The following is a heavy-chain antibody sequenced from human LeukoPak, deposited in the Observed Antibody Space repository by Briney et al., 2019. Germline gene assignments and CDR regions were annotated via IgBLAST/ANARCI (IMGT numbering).Heavy chain of an antibody. CDR2: ISSSSSYI. CDR3: ARDPYSGSYPYYYYYYYMDV. J-gene: IGHJ6*03. Sequence: GGSLRLSCAASGFTFSTYSMNWVRQAPGKGLEWVSSISSSSSYIYYADSVKGRFTISRDNAKNSLYLQMNSLRAEDTAVYYCARDPYSGSYPYYYYYYYMDVWGKGTTVTVSS. V-gene: IGHV3-21*01. CDR1: GFTFSTYS. D-gene: IGHD1-26*01.